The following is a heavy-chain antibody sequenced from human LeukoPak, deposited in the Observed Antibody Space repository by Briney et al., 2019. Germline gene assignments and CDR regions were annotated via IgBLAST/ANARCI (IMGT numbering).Heavy chain of an antibody. D-gene: IGHD4-11*01. V-gene: IGHV3-21*01. CDR2: ISSSSSYI. J-gene: IGHJ4*02. Sequence: GGSLRLSRAASGFTFTMFSMNWVRQAPGKGLEWVSSISSSSSYIYYADSVKGRFTISRDNAKNSLYLQMNSLRAEDTAVYYCARDQATVSNFDYWGQGTLVTVSS. CDR1: GFTFTMFS. CDR3: ARDQATVSNFDY.